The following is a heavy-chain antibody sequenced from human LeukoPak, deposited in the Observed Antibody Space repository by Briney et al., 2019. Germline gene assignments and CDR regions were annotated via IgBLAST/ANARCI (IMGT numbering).Heavy chain of an antibody. J-gene: IGHJ5*01. V-gene: IGHV3-11*04. CDR3: TRDPRHFDS. CDR2: ISGSGHDI. Sequence: GGSLRLSCAASGFTFSDSDMTWVRQAQGKGVEWVAYISGSGHDINYSDSVKGRFTISRDNAKNSLYLQMSSLRVEDTAVYYCTRDPRHFDSCGQGTLVTVPS. D-gene: IGHD6-6*01. CDR1: GFTFSDSD.